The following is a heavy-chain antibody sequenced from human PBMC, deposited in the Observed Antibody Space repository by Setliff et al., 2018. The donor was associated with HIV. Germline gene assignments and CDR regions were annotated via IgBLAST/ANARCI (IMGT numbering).Heavy chain of an antibody. CDR2: INHSGST. CDR3: ASLFHDTSAPWLYYFDY. D-gene: IGHD3-22*01. Sequence: SETLSLTCAVFGGSFSGYYWSWIRQPPGKGLEWIGEINHSGSTYYNPSLKSRVTISVDTSKNQFSLNLGSVTAADTALYYCASLFHDTSAPWLYYFDYWGQGTLVTVSS. CDR1: GGSFSGYY. V-gene: IGHV4-34*01. J-gene: IGHJ4*02.